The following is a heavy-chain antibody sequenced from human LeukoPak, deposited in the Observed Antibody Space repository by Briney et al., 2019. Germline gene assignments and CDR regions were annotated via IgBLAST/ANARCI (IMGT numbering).Heavy chain of an antibody. CDR2: IQQDGGEK. CDR3: ARDIYGSGSYSVSALDV. Sequence: PGGSLRLSCAASGFTFSTYWMTWVRQAPGKGLEWVANIQQDGGEKDYVESVKGRFTISRDNAKNSLYLQMNCLRAEDTAVYYCARDIYGSGSYSVSALDVWGQGTTVTVSS. D-gene: IGHD3-10*01. V-gene: IGHV3-7*01. J-gene: IGHJ6*02. CDR1: GFTFSTYW.